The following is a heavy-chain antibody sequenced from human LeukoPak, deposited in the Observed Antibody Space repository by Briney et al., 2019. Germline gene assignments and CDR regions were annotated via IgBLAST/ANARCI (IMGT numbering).Heavy chain of an antibody. V-gene: IGHV4-34*01. D-gene: IGHD6-13*01. Sequence: SETLSLTCAVYGGSFSGYYWSWIRQPPGKGLEWIGEINHSGSTNYNPSLKSRVTISVDTSKNQFSLKLTSVTAADTAVYYCARDSVETAAGYWGQGTLVTVSS. J-gene: IGHJ4*02. CDR1: GGSFSGYY. CDR2: INHSGST. CDR3: ARDSVETAAGY.